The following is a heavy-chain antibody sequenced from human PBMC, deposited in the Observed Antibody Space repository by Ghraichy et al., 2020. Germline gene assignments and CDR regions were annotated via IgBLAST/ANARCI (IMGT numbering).Heavy chain of an antibody. CDR2: INHSGST. D-gene: IGHD6-6*01. CDR3: ARSLRGAARYLKYYYYGMDV. J-gene: IGHJ6*02. V-gene: IGHV4-34*01. CDR1: GGSFSGYY. Sequence: SETLSLTCAVYGGSFSGYYWSWIRQPPGKGLEWIGEINHSGSTNYNPSLKSRVTISVDTSKNQFSLKLSSVTAADTAVYYCARSLRGAARYLKYYYYGMDVWGQGTTVTVSS.